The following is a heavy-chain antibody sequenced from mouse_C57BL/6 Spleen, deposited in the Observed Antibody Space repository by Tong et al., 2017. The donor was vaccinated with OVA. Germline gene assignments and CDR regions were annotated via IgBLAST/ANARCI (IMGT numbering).Heavy chain of an antibody. V-gene: IGHV1-5*01. Sequence: DYTFTSYWMHWVNQTPGQGLEWIGAIYPGNSDTSYTQKFKGKVKLTAVTSTSTANIEIRRLTNEDCAIYYCTREGTIGTTRSVDYWGQG. CDR3: TREGTIGTTRSVDY. J-gene: IGHJ4*01. D-gene: IGHD2-14*01. CDR2: IYPGNSDT. CDR1: DYTFTSYW.